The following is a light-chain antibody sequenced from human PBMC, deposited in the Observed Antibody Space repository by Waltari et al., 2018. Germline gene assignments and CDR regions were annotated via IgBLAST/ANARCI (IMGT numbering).Light chain of an antibody. J-gene: IGLJ2*01. CDR1: SSDVGGYNY. CDR3: SSYTSSNTLV. Sequence: QSALTQPASVSGSPGQSITISCTGTSSDVGGYNYVSWFQQHPGKAPKLMIYDVSNRHAGVSNRVSGSKSGNTASLTISGLQAEDEADYYCSSYTSSNTLVFGGGTKLTVL. V-gene: IGLV2-14*03. CDR2: DVS.